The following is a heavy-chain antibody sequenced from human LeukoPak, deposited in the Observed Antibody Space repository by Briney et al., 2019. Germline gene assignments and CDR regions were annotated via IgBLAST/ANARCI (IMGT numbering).Heavy chain of an antibody. CDR2: VYATGTT. V-gene: IGHV4-59*08. Sequence: SETLSLTCTVSGGSISSYYWSWIRQPPGKGLEWIGFVYATGTTNYNPSLKSRLSISVDSSKNQFSLNLSSVTAADTAVYYCARQPAADPHTRYFFDYWGQGTLVSVSS. D-gene: IGHD6-25*01. CDR1: GGSISSYY. J-gene: IGHJ4*02. CDR3: ARQPAADPHTRYFFDY.